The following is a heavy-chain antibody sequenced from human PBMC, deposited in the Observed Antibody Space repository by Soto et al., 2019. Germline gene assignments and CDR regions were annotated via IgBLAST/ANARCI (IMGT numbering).Heavy chain of an antibody. V-gene: IGHV1-18*04. D-gene: IGHD2-2*01. CDR2: ISAYNGNT. CDR1: GYTFTSCD. J-gene: IGHJ4*02. CDR3: ARGVPRYCSSTSCSTAFDY. Sequence: ASVKVSCKASGYTFTSCDITCVRQAPGQGLEWMGWISAYNGNTNYAQKLQGRITMTTDTSTTTAYMELRSLRSDDTALYYCARGVPRYCSSTSCSTAFDYWGQGTLVTVSS.